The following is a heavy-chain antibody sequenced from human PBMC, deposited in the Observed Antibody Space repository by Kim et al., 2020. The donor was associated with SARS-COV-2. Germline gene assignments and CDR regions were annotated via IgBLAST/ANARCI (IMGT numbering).Heavy chain of an antibody. D-gene: IGHD4-17*01. CDR3: ARGGAYDYGDYNYYYYGMDV. CDR1: GGSISSGSYY. CDR2: IYTSGST. Sequence: SETLSLTCTVSGGSISSGSYYWSWIRQPAGKGLEWIGRIYTSGSTNYNPSLKSRVTISVDTSKNQFSLKLSSVTAADTAVYYCARGGAYDYGDYNYYYYGMDVWGQGTTVTVSS. J-gene: IGHJ6*02. V-gene: IGHV4-61*02.